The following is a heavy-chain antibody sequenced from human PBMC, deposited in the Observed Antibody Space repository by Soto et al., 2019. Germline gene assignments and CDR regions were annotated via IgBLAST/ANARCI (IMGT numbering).Heavy chain of an antibody. V-gene: IGHV3-33*01. CDR1: GSTFSSYG. Sequence: GGSLRLSCAASGSTFSSYGMHWVRQAPGKGLEWVAVIWYDGSNKYYADSVKGRFTISRDNSKNTLYLQMNSLRAEDTAVYYCARSVEMATMYDIWGQGTMVTVSS. D-gene: IGHD5-12*01. J-gene: IGHJ3*02. CDR2: IWYDGSNK. CDR3: ARSVEMATMYDI.